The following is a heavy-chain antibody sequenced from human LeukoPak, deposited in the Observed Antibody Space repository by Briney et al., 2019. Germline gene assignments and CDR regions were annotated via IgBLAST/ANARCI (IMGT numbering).Heavy chain of an antibody. V-gene: IGHV3-30-3*01. CDR2: ISYDGSNK. D-gene: IGHD5-24*01. J-gene: IGHJ4*02. CDR1: GFTFSSYA. Sequence: GGSLRLSCAASGFTFSSYAMHWVRQAPGKGLEWVAVISYDGSNKYYADSVKGRFTISRDNSKNTLYLQMNSLRAEDTAVYYCARDRGWLTFDYWGQGTLVTVSS. CDR3: ARDRGWLTFDY.